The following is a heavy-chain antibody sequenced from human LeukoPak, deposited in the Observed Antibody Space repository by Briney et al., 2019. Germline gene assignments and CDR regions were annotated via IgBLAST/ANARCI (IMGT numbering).Heavy chain of an antibody. CDR2: ISSSSSYI. Sequence: GGSLRLSCAASGFTFSSYSMNWVRQAPGKGLEWVSSISSSSSYIYYADSVKGRFTISRDNAKNSLYLQMNSLRAEDTAVYYCAREAGDSQSWFGPWGQGTLVTVSS. CDR1: GFTFSSYS. J-gene: IGHJ5*02. CDR3: AREAGDSQSWFGP. V-gene: IGHV3-21*01. D-gene: IGHD4-17*01.